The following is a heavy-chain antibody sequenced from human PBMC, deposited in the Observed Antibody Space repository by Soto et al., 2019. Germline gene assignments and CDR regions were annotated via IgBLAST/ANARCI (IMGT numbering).Heavy chain of an antibody. CDR3: ARDRFRITVTTPGTDV. CDR1: GFTFSSYG. D-gene: IGHD4-4*01. J-gene: IGHJ6*02. CDR2: IWYDGSNK. V-gene: IGHV3-33*01. Sequence: GGSLRLSCAASGFTFSSYGMHWVRQAPGKGLEWVAVIWYDGSNKYYADSVKGRFTISRDNSKNTLYLQMNSLRAEDTAVYYCARDRFRITVTTPGTDVWGRGSTDTVSS.